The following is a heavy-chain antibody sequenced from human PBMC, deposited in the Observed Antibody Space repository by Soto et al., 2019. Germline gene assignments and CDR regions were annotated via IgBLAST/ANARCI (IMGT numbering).Heavy chain of an antibody. J-gene: IGHJ4*02. CDR3: ARESPYYYDSSGYCPN. CDR1: GGSVNTAPYY. V-gene: IGHV4-61*01. CDR2: IYYSGST. Sequence: PSETLSLTCTVSGGSVNTAPYYWSWIRQPPGKGLEWIGYIYYSGSTNYNPSLKSRVSISLDTSKNQFSLNLSSVTAADTAVYYCARESPYYYDSSGYCPNWGQGTLVTVSS. D-gene: IGHD3-22*01.